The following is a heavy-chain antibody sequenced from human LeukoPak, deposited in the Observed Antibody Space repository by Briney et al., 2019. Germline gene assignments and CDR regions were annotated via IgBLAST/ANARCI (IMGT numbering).Heavy chain of an antibody. Sequence: ASVKVSCKASGYTFTGYYMHWVRQAPGQGLEWLGIINLTGGSTNYAQKFQGRVTMTRDTSTSTVYMEQSSLRSEDTAVYYCARDDSSGYCPYWGQGTLVTVSS. J-gene: IGHJ4*02. CDR1: GYTFTGYY. CDR3: ARDDSSGYCPY. V-gene: IGHV1-46*01. CDR2: INLTGGST. D-gene: IGHD3-22*01.